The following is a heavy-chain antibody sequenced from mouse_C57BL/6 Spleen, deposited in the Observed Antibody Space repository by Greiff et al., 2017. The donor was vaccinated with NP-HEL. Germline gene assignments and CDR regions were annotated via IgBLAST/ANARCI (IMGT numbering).Heavy chain of an antibody. J-gene: IGHJ2*01. CDR2: IRSKSNNYAT. Sequence: EVMLVESGGGLVQPKGSLKLSCAASGFSFNTYAMNWVRQAPGKGLEWVARIRSKSNNYATYYADSVKDRFTISRDDSESMLYLQMNNLKTEDTAMYYCVRGLYYFDYWGQGTTLTVSS. CDR1: GFSFNTYA. CDR3: VRGLYYFDY. V-gene: IGHV10-1*01.